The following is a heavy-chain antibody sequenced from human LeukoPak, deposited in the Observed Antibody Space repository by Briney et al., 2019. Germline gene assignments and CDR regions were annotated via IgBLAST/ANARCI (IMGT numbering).Heavy chain of an antibody. V-gene: IGHV3-66*01. CDR2: IYSSGNT. D-gene: IGHD3-16*01. CDR1: GFTLSSNY. J-gene: IGHJ4*02. CDR3: AKGGGYGKYYFDY. Sequence: GGSLRLSCAASGFTLSSNYVCWVSQAPGKGLEWVSHIYSSGNTYHADSVKGRFTISRDTSENMVFLQMNSLRAEDTAVYYCAKGGGYGKYYFDYWGQGTLVTVSS.